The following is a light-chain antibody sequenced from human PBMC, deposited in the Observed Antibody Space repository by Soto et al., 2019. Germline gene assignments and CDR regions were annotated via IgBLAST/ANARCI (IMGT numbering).Light chain of an antibody. CDR2: KAS. CDR1: QSIGNW. V-gene: IGKV1-5*03. Sequence: DIQMTQSPSTLSASVGDRVTITCRASQSIGNWLAWYQQKPGKAPKLLIYKASSLESGVPSRFSGSGSGTEFTLTISSLQHDDFATYYCQQYKSYSETFGQGTKVEIK. J-gene: IGKJ1*01. CDR3: QQYKSYSET.